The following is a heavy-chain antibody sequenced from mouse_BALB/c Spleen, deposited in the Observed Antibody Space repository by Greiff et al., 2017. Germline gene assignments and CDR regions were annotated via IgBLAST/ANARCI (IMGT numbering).Heavy chain of an antibody. V-gene: IGHV5-6-5*01. Sequence: DVKLVESGGGLVKPGGSLKLSCAASGFTFSSYAMSWVRQTPEKRLEWVASISSGGSTYYPDSVKGRFTISRDNARNILYLQMSSLKSEDTAMYYCARVYDYWGQGTTLTVSS. CDR2: ISSGGST. CDR3: ARVYDY. CDR1: GFTFSSYA. J-gene: IGHJ2*01.